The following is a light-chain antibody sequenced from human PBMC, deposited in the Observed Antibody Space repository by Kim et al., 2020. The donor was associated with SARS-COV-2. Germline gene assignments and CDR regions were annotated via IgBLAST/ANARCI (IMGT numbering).Light chain of an antibody. CDR1: GGSIDDNC. J-gene: IGLJ2*01. V-gene: IGLV6-57*03. CDR3: QSYNRDNVP. Sequence: GRPVTMSCTRSGGSIDDNCVQREQQLPGGVPTTLISEDGQRPSVVSESFAGAIDNSSNSASLAISGLRTEDEADYSCQSYNRDNVPFGGGTQRTV. CDR2: EDG.